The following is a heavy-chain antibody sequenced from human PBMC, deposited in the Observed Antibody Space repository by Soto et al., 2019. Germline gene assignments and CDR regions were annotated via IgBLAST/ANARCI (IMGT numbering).Heavy chain of an antibody. CDR1: GYTLTELS. CDR2: FDPEDGET. V-gene: IGHV1-24*01. Sequence: QVQLVQSGAEVKKPGASVKVSCKVSGYTLTELSMHWVRQAPGKGLEWMGGFDPEDGETTYAQKFQGRVTMTEDTTTDTAYMELSSLRSEDTAVYYCATDPPYSNSGRAHYYYGMDVWGQGTTVTVSS. D-gene: IGHD4-4*01. CDR3: ATDPPYSNSGRAHYYYGMDV. J-gene: IGHJ6*02.